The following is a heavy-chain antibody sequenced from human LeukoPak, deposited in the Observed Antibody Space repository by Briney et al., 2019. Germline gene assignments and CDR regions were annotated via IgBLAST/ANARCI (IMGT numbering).Heavy chain of an antibody. Sequence: AGGSLRLSCAASGFSFSTYGVTWVRQAPGKGLKWVAFISYDGIMKYFADSVKGRFTISRDNSKNTLYLQMDSLRPDDTAVYYCARVLAAAAHSYAFDIWGRGTLVTVSS. J-gene: IGHJ3*02. V-gene: IGHV3-30*01. CDR1: GFSFSTYG. CDR2: ISYDGIMK. D-gene: IGHD3-3*01. CDR3: ARVLAAAAHSYAFDI.